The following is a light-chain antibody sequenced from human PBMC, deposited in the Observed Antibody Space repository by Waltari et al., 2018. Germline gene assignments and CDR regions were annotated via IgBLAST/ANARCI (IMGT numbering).Light chain of an antibody. Sequence: QSVLTQPPSVSAALGQRVTISCSGGSSNIGNNYVSWYRQFPGTAPQLLIYENTGRPSGIPGRFSGSKSGTSATLDITGLQAGDEADYYCGTWDSSLSGAVFGGGTHLTVL. CDR1: SSNIGNNY. J-gene: IGLJ7*01. CDR3: GTWDSSLSGAV. V-gene: IGLV1-51*02. CDR2: ENT.